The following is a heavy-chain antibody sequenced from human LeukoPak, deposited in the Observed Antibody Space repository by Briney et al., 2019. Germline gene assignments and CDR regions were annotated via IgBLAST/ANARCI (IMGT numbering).Heavy chain of an antibody. V-gene: IGHV3-30*02. CDR2: IRYDGSNK. CDR3: AKDLIRDYGSGSFDY. Sequence: GGSLRLSCAASGFTFSDYYMSWIRQAPGKGLEWVAFIRYDGSNKYYGDSVKGRFTISRDNSKNTLYLQMNSLRAEDTAVYYCAKDLIRDYGSGSFDYWGQGTLVTVSS. CDR1: GFTFSDYY. D-gene: IGHD4-17*01. J-gene: IGHJ4*02.